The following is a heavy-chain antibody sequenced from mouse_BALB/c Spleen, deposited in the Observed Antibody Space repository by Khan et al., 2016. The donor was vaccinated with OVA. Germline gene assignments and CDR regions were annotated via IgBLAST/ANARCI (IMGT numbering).Heavy chain of an antibody. CDR1: GFTFSSYT. J-gene: IGHJ4*01. Sequence: EVQLVESGGGLVKPGGSLKLSCAASGFTFSSYTMSWVRQTPEKRLEWVATISSGGTYIYYFDSVKGRFTISRDNAKTTLYLQMTSLTSEDTAIDYCERGEGYYGKPDASDYWGQGTSVTVSS. D-gene: IGHD2-1*01. CDR3: ERGEGYYGKPDASDY. V-gene: IGHV5-6-4*01. CDR2: ISSGGTYI.